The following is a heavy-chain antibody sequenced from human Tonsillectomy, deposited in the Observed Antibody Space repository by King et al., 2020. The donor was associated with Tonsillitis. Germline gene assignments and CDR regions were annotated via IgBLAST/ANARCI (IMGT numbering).Heavy chain of an antibody. V-gene: IGHV1-46*01. D-gene: IGHD1-1*01. J-gene: IGHJ3*01. CDR2: INPSGGNT. CDR3: AREYPSTTGTNFPFDF. CDR1: VYTFTSFY. Sequence: QLVQSGAEVKKPGASVEVSCKASVYTFTSFYLHWVRQAPGQGLEWMGIINPSGGNTTYAQKFQGRVTMTRDTSTGTIYMELSSLRSEDTAVYYCAREYPSTTGTNFPFDFWGQGTMVTVSS.